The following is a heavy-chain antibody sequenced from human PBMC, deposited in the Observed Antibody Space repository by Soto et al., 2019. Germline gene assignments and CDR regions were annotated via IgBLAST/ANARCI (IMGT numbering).Heavy chain of an antibody. V-gene: IGHV5-10-1*01. J-gene: IGHJ6*02. Sequence: PGESLKISCKGSGYSFTSYWISWVRQMPGKGLEWMGRIDPSDSYTNYSPSFQGHVTISADKSISTAYLQWSSLKASDTAMYYCAGTSASFIAVAEDYYYGMDVWGQGTTVTVSS. CDR1: GYSFTSYW. CDR2: IDPSDSYT. CDR3: AGTSASFIAVAEDYYYGMDV. D-gene: IGHD6-19*01.